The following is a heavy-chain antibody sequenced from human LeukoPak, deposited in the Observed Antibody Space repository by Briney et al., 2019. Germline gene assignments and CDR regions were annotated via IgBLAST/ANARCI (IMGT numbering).Heavy chain of an antibody. Sequence: GGSLRLSCTASGFTFSSYEMNWVRQAPGKGLEWVSYISSSGSTIYYADSVKGRFTISRDNAKNSLYLQMNSLRAEDTAVYYCARISSLIDDWGQGTLVTVSS. CDR1: GFTFSSYE. J-gene: IGHJ4*02. CDR2: ISSSGSTI. CDR3: ARISSLIDD. V-gene: IGHV3-48*03.